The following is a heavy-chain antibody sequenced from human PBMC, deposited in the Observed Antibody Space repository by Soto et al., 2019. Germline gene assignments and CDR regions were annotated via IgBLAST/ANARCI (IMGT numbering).Heavy chain of an antibody. CDR1: GGTFSSYT. Sequence: QVQLVQSGAEVKKPGSSVKVSCKASGGTFSSYTISSVRQAPGQGLEWMGRIIPILGIANYAQKFQGRVTITADKSTSTAYMELSSLRSEDTAVYYCARDAYDLGYCSGGSCYPSYYYYYYMDVWGKGTTVTVSS. J-gene: IGHJ6*03. D-gene: IGHD2-15*01. CDR3: ARDAYDLGYCSGGSCYPSYYYYYYMDV. CDR2: IIPILGIA. V-gene: IGHV1-69*08.